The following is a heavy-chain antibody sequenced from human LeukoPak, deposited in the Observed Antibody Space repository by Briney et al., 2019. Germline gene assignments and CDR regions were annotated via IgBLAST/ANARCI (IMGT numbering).Heavy chain of an antibody. CDR1: GGTLSSYV. J-gene: IGHJ5*02. V-gene: IGHV1-69*06. CDR2: IIPIFGTA. Sequence: SVKVSCKASGGTLSSYVISWVRPAPGQGLEWMGGIIPIFGTANYAQKFQGRVTITADKSTSTAYMELSSLRSEDTAVYYCARARVPADLFDPWGQGTLVTVSS. CDR3: ARARVPADLFDP. D-gene: IGHD2-2*01.